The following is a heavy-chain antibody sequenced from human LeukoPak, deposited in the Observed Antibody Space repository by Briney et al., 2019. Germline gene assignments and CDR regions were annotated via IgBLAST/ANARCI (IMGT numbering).Heavy chain of an antibody. D-gene: IGHD5-12*01. CDR2: ISSDETYT. CDR1: GFTFRNYC. Sequence: GGSLRLSCAASGFTFRNYCMNWVRQGPGKGLVWVSRISSDETYTDYADSVKGRFTVSRDNAQNTLYLEINSLRVEYTAVYYCSRSSYNGYDKVDVWGKGTTVTVSS. V-gene: IGHV3-74*01. CDR3: SRSSYNGYDKVDV. J-gene: IGHJ6*04.